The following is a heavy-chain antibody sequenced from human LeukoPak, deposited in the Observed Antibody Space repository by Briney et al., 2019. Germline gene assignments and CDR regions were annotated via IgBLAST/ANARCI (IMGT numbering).Heavy chain of an antibody. CDR1: GFSFSNYK. V-gene: IGHV3-48*03. CDR3: ARDPDLRGHSGMDY. Sequence: GGSLRLSCAASGFSFSNYKMIWVRQAPGKGLEWVSSISSSEGDTYYADSVRGRFTVSRDNAKNSLFLQMNSLSAEDTAVYFCARDPDLRGHSGMDYWGQGTLVTVPS. D-gene: IGHD5-12*01. J-gene: IGHJ4*02. CDR2: ISSSEGDT.